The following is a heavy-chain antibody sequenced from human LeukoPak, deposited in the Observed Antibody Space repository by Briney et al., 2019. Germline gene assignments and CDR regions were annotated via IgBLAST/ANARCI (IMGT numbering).Heavy chain of an antibody. CDR2: ISYDGSNK. V-gene: IGHV3-30*18. CDR3: AKSQAVARKYYFDY. D-gene: IGHD6-19*01. Sequence: GGSLKLSCAASGFTFSSYGMHWVRQAPGKGLEWVAVISYDGSNKYYADSVKGRFTISRDNSKNTLYLQMNSLRAEDTAVYYCAKSQAVARKYYFDYWGQGTLVTVSS. CDR1: GFTFSSYG. J-gene: IGHJ4*02.